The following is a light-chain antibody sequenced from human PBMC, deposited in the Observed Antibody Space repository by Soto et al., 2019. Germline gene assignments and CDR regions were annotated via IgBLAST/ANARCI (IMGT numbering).Light chain of an antibody. J-gene: IGKJ5*01. V-gene: IGKV1-5*03. Sequence: DIQMTQSPSTLSGSVGDRVTITCRASQTISSWLAWYQQKPGKAPKLLIYKASTLKSGVPSRFSGSGSGTEFTLTISSLQPDDFATYYCQQYNSRYTFGQGTRLETK. CDR1: QTISSW. CDR3: QQYNSRYT. CDR2: KAS.